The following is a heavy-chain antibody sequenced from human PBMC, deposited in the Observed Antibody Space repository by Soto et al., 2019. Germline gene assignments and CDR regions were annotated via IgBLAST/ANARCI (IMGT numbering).Heavy chain of an antibody. D-gene: IGHD1-1*01. CDR3: AKATATSGGAFEI. J-gene: IGHJ3*02. CDR2: ISGSGGST. CDR1: GFTFSSYA. Sequence: GGSLRLSCAASGFTFSSYAMSWVRQAPGKGLEWVSAISGSGGSTYYADSVKARFTISIDNSKNTLYLQMNSLRAEDTAVYYCAKATATSGGAFEIYGQGAMVTVSS. V-gene: IGHV3-23*01.